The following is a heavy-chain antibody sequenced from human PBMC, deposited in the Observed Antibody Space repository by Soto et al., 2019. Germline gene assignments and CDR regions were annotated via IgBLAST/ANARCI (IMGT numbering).Heavy chain of an antibody. J-gene: IGHJ6*01. V-gene: IGHV1-2*02. D-gene: IGHD3-22*01. Sequence: VASVKGSCKTSGYTFTDYYTHWVRQAPGQGLEWMGWMNPKSGGAYFAQKFQGRVTLTRDTSIGTAYIEVDSLTSDDTAVYFCTRENIEKSDGLYDAFPIWGQGTTVTVSS. CDR3: TRENIEKSDGLYDAFPI. CDR2: MNPKSGGA. CDR1: GYTFTDYY.